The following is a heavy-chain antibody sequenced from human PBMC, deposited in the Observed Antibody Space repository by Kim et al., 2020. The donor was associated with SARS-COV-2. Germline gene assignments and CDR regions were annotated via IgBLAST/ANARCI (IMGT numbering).Heavy chain of an antibody. CDR3: AKGGKISQLWSPVRYGMGV. CDR1: GFTFSSYA. J-gene: IGHJ6*02. CDR2: ISGSGGST. V-gene: IGHV3-23*01. Sequence: GGSLRLSCAASGFTFSSYAMSWVRQAPGKGLEWVSAISGSGGSTYYADSVKGRFTISRDNSKNTLYLQMNSLRAEDTAVYYCAKGGKISQLWSPVRYGMGVWGQGTTVTVSS. D-gene: IGHD5-18*01.